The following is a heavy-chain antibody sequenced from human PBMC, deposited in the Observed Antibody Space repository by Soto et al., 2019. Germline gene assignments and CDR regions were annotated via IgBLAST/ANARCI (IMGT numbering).Heavy chain of an antibody. CDR2: FDPEDGET. CDR3: AAKNYYDSSGYYWNGYFDL. Sequence: EASVKVSCKVSGYTLTELSMHWVRQAPGKGLEWMGGFDPEDGETIYAQKFQGRVTMTEDTSTDTAYMELSSLRSEDTAVYYCAAKNYYDSSGYYWNGYFDLWGRGTLVTVSS. CDR1: GYTLTELS. V-gene: IGHV1-24*01. D-gene: IGHD3-22*01. J-gene: IGHJ2*01.